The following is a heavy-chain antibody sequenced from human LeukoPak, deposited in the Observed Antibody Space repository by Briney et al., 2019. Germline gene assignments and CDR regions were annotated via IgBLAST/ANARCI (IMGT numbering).Heavy chain of an antibody. CDR3: TKADCRGDCRTSDF. D-gene: IGHD2-21*02. J-gene: IGHJ4*02. CDR1: GFTFDDYD. V-gene: IGHV3-9*01. CDR2: IRWNSDFM. Sequence: GGSLRLSCAASGFTFDDYDMHWVRQAPGKGLEWVSGIRWNSDFMGYADSVKGRFTISRDNAKSSLYLQMNSLRGEDTALYYCTKADCRGDCRTSDFWGQGTLVTVSS.